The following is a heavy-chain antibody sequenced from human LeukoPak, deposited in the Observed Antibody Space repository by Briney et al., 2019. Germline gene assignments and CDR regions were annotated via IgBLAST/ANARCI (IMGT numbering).Heavy chain of an antibody. CDR2: IYHSGST. CDR1: GGSLSSGSYS. CDR3: ARGRTDDYFDY. V-gene: IGHV4-30-2*01. Sequence: PSQTLSLTCAVSGGSLSSGSYSWSWIRQPPGKGLEWIGYIYHSGSTYYNPSLKSRVTISVDRSKNQFSLKLSSVTAADTAVYYCARGRTDDYFDYWGQGTLVTVSS. J-gene: IGHJ4*02.